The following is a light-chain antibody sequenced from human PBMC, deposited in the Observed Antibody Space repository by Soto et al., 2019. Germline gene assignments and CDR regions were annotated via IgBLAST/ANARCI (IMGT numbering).Light chain of an antibody. J-gene: IGKJ2*01. CDR2: AAS. CDR1: QSIVSY. Sequence: DIQMTQSPAXXSASVGDRVTITCRASQSIVSYLNWYQQKPGKAPKVLIYAASSLQSGVPSRFSGSGSGTDFILTISSLQPEDFATYYCQQTYSAPYTFGQGTKLEIK. CDR3: QQTYSAPYT. V-gene: IGKV1-39*01.